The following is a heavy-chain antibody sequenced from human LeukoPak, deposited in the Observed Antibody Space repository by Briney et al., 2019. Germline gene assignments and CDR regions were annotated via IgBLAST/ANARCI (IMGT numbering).Heavy chain of an antibody. V-gene: IGHV4-59*12. Sequence: SETLSLTCTVSGGSISSYYWSWIRQPPGKGLEWIGYIYYSGSTNYNPSLKSRVTISVDTSKNQFSLKLSSVTAADTAVYYCAREHPRGYDFWSGPFDYWGQGTLVTVSS. D-gene: IGHD3-3*01. CDR3: AREHPRGYDFWSGPFDY. J-gene: IGHJ4*02. CDR1: GGSISSYY. CDR2: IYYSGST.